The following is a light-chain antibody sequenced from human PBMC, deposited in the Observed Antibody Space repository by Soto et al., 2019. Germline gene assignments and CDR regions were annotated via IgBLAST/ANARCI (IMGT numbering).Light chain of an antibody. Sequence: DIQMTQSPSTLSASVGDRVTITCRASQSISDWLAWYQQKPGKAPKVLIYKASRLESGVPSRFSGSGSGTEFTLTFSSLQPDDFATYYCQQYSTYSRTFGQGTKVEIK. V-gene: IGKV1-5*03. J-gene: IGKJ1*01. CDR3: QQYSTYSRT. CDR1: QSISDW. CDR2: KAS.